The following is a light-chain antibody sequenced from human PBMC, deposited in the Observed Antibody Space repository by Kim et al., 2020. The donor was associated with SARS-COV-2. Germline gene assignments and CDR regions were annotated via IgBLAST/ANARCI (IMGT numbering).Light chain of an antibody. CDR1: QSVSSRY. CDR3: QQYNYYSPYN. J-gene: IGKJ2*01. V-gene: IGKV3-20*01. Sequence: EIVLTQSPGTLSLSPGERATLSCRASQSVSSRYLAWYQQKPGQAPRLLLYGASSRATGIPDRCSGSGSGTDFTLTISRLEPEDFVTYYCQQYNYYSPYNFGQGTKLEI. CDR2: GAS.